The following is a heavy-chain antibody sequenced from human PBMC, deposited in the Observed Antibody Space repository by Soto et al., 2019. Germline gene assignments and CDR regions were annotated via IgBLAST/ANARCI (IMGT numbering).Heavy chain of an antibody. Sequence: NPSETLSLTCSVSGGSINSSTYYWGWIRQPPGKGLEWIGTIYYSGRTYYNSSLKSRVTISVDTSKNQFSLKLSSVTAADTAVYYCARSYRSGWTGWFDPWGQGTLVTVSS. CDR1: GGSINSSTYY. D-gene: IGHD6-19*01. CDR3: ARSYRSGWTGWFDP. J-gene: IGHJ5*02. CDR2: IYYSGRT. V-gene: IGHV4-39*01.